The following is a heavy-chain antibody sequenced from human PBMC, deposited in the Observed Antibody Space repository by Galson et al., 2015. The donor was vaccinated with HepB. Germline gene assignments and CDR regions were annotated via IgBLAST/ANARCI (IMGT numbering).Heavy chain of an antibody. V-gene: IGHV6-1*01. D-gene: IGHD5-18*01. CDR3: ARGDTAMVTGDAFDI. Sequence: CAISGDSVSSNSAAWNWIRQSPSRGLEWRGRTYYRSKWYNDYAVSVKSRITINPDTSKNQFSLQLNSVTPEDTAVYYCARGDTAMVTGDAFDIWGQGTMVTVSS. J-gene: IGHJ3*02. CDR2: TYYRSKWYN. CDR1: GDSVSSNSAA.